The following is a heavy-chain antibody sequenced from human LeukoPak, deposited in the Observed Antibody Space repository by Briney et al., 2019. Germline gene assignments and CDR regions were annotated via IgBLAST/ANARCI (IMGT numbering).Heavy chain of an antibody. CDR2: IRAYNGIT. Sequence: ASVKVCCKAAGYTFTSYGISSVRQSPGQGLECMGGIRAYNGITNYAQKLQGRVTMTTDTATSTAYTELRSLRSDDTAVYYCAAHDCGDYPYCFDYWGQGTLVTVSS. J-gene: IGHJ4*02. CDR1: GYTFTSYG. D-gene: IGHD4-17*01. CDR3: AAHDCGDYPYCFDY. V-gene: IGHV1-18*01.